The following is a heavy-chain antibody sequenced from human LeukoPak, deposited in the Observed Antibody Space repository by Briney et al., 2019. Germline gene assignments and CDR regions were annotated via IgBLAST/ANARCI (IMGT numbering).Heavy chain of an antibody. Sequence: GASVKVSCKASGYTFTGYYMHWVRQAPGQGLEWMGWINPNSGGTNYAQKFQGRVTMTRDTSISTAYMELSRLRSDDTAVYYCARCPTRITIFRVISPRSYYYYMDVWGKGTTVTVSS. V-gene: IGHV1-2*02. CDR3: ARCPTRITIFRVISPRSYYYYMDV. CDR1: GYTFTGYY. CDR2: INPNSGGT. D-gene: IGHD3-3*01. J-gene: IGHJ6*03.